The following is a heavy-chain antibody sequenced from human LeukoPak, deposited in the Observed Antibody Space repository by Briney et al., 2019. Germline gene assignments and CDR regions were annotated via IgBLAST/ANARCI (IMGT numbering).Heavy chain of an antibody. CDR2: INPTGTRT. CDR3: ARDNSVGDIAWWFDP. J-gene: IGHJ5*02. Sequence: GASVKVSCKASGYSFTSHYMHWVRQAPGQGLEWVGLINPTGTRTLYAQKFQGRITLTRDMSATTDYMELSSLTSEDTAVYYCARDNSVGDIAWWFDPWGQGTLVTVSS. D-gene: IGHD1-26*01. CDR1: GYSFTSHY. V-gene: IGHV1-46*01.